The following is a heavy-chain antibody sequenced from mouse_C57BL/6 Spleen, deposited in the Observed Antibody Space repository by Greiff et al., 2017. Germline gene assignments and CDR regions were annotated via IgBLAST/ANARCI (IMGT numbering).Heavy chain of an antibody. V-gene: IGHV3-6*01. Sequence: EVQLQESGPGLVKPSQSLSLTCSVTGYSITSGYYWNWIRQFPGNKLEWMGYISYDGSNNYNPSLKNRISITRDTSKNQFFLKLNSVTTEDTATYYCARDVGPLLWYFDVWGTGTTVTVSS. D-gene: IGHD6-1*01. J-gene: IGHJ1*03. CDR1: GYSITSGYY. CDR2: ISYDGSN. CDR3: ARDVGPLLWYFDV.